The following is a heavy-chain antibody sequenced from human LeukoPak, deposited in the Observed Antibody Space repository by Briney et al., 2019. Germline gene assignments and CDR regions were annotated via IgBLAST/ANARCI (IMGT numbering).Heavy chain of an antibody. Sequence: SETLSLTCTVSGGSISSSSYYWGWIRQPPGKGLEWIGSIYYSGSTYYNPSLKSRVTISVDTSKNQFSLKLSSVTAADTAVYYCARDGYSGSDALWGQGTLVTVSS. V-gene: IGHV4-39*07. CDR1: GGSISSSSYY. D-gene: IGHD5-12*01. CDR3: ARDGYSGSDAL. CDR2: IYYSGST. J-gene: IGHJ4*02.